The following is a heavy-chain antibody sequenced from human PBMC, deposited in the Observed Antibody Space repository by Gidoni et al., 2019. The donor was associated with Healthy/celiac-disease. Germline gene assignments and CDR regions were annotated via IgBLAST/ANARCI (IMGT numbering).Heavy chain of an antibody. CDR3: AREGVFRRLINPNYYYYGMDV. D-gene: IGHD2-8*01. Sequence: VQLVQSGAEVKKPGSSVKVSCKASGGTFSRYALSWVRQAPGQGLEWMGGIIPIFGTANYAQKFQGRVTITADESTSTAYMELSSLRSEDTAVYYCAREGVFRRLINPNYYYYGMDVWGQGTTVTVSS. V-gene: IGHV1-69*01. CDR1: GGTFSRYA. CDR2: IIPIFGTA. J-gene: IGHJ6*02.